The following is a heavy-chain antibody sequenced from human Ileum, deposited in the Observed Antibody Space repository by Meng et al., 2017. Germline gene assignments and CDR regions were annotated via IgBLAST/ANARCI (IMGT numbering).Heavy chain of an antibody. CDR2: IKSKTDGGTT. V-gene: IGHV3-15*01. CDR1: GFTFSNAW. D-gene: IGHD6-6*01. J-gene: IGHJ3*02. CDR3: TTAVYSSSSDPIDAFDN. Sequence: GESLKISCAASGFTFSNAWMSWVRQAPGKGLEWVGRIKSKTDGGTTDYAAPVKGRFTISRDDSKNTLYLQMNSLKTEDTAVYYCTTAVYSSSSDPIDAFDNWGQGTMVTVSS.